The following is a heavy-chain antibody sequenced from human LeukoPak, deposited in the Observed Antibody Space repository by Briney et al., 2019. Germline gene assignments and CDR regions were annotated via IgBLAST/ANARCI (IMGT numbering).Heavy chain of an antibody. V-gene: IGHV3-23*01. CDR1: GFTFRNYG. Sequence: GGSLRLSCVASGFTFRNYGMHWIRQAPGKGLEWVSAISGSGGSTYYADSVKGRFTISRDNSKNTLYLQMNSLRAEDTAVYYCALRYYFDYWGQGTLVTVSS. CDR3: ALRYYFDY. CDR2: ISGSGGST. J-gene: IGHJ4*02.